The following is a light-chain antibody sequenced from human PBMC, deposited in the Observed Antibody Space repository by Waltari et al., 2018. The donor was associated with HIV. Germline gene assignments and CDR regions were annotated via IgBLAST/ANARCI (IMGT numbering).Light chain of an antibody. CDR3: QADDSSLSGSV. CDR2: GNN. CDR1: SSNIGARFD. Sequence: QSVLTQPPSVSGAPGQRVTISCTGSSSNIGARFDVHWYQQLPGTAPKLLIYGNNNRPSGVPDRFSGSKSGTSASLAITGLQAEDEADYYCQADDSSLSGSVFGGGTKLTVL. V-gene: IGLV1-40*01. J-gene: IGLJ3*02.